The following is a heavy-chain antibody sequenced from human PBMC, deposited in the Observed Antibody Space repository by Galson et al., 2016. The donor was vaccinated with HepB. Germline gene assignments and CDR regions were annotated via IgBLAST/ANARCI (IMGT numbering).Heavy chain of an antibody. CDR1: GYTFTTSG. D-gene: IGHD2/OR15-2a*01. V-gene: IGHV1-18*01. Sequence: SVKVSCKASGYTFTTSGISWVRQAPGQGLEWMGWISTYSGNTKYAQKFQGGLTLTTDSSTTTAYMELRSLRFDDTALDSWSRDGQYRFDSWGQGTLVTVSS. CDR2: ISTYSGNT. J-gene: IGHJ4*02. CDR3: SRDGQYRFDS.